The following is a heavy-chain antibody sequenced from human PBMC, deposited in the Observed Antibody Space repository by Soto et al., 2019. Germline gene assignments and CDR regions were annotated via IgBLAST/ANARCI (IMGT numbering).Heavy chain of an antibody. CDR2: ISKGGDYI. J-gene: IGHJ5*02. CDR1: GFIFSDYT. D-gene: IGHD1-20*01. Sequence: EVHLVESGGGLVKPGGSLRLTCAASGFIFSDYTMNWVRQAPGKGLERVSSISKGGDYIFYADKVKGRFTISRDNTRNSLHLQMTSLRVEDTAVYYCAKDSGCVNNACAYDPWGQGTLVTVSS. V-gene: IGHV3-21*01. CDR3: AKDSGCVNNACAYDP.